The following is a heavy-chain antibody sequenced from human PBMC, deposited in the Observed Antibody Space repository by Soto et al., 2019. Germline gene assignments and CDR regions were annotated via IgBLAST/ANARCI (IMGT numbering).Heavy chain of an antibody. D-gene: IGHD6-13*01. CDR1: GWRFVGYG. Sequence: VKSSGERCGWRFVGYGGGWVRQMPGKGLEWTGIIYPGDSDTRYSPSFQGQVTISADKSISTAYLQWSSPKASDTAMYYCARLANYSSSWYYFDYWGQGTLVTVS. CDR2: IYPGDSDT. CDR3: ARLANYSSSWYYFDY. V-gene: IGHV5-51*01. J-gene: IGHJ4*02.